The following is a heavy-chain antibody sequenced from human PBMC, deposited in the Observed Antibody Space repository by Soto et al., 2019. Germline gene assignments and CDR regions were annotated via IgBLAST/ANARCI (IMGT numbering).Heavy chain of an antibody. CDR1: GYSFTSYW. Sequence: PGESLKISCKGSGYSFTSYWIRWVHQMPGKALEWMGIIFPGDSDTRYSPSFQGQVTISADKSISTAYLQWSSLKASDTAMYYCARVGPPVRDGYNYRFDYWGQGTLVTVSS. V-gene: IGHV5-51*07. J-gene: IGHJ4*02. CDR3: ARVGPPVRDGYNYRFDY. D-gene: IGHD5-12*01. CDR2: IFPGDSDT.